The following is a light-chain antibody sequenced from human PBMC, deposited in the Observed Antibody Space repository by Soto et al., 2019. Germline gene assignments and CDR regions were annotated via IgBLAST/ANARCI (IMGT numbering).Light chain of an antibody. V-gene: IGLV2-14*02. Sequence: QSALTQPASVSGSPGQSITISCTGTSSDVGSYTLVSWYQQNPGKAPKLIIYEGTKRPSGVPDRFSGSKSGTSASLAISGLRTEDEADYYCAAWDDSLSGVVFGGGTKVTVL. CDR2: EGT. CDR3: AAWDDSLSGVV. CDR1: SSDVGSYTL. J-gene: IGLJ2*01.